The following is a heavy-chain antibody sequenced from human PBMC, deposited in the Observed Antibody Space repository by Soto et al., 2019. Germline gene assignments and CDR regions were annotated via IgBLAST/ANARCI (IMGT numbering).Heavy chain of an antibody. D-gene: IGHD2-2*01. CDR3: ARHGDCSSISCSYFHYMDV. V-gene: IGHV4-59*08. CDR2: MYYSGST. Sequence: SETLSLTCTVSGGSIRSQYWSWILQPPGKGLEWIGYMYYSGSTNYNPSLKGQVILSVDTSKNQFSLKLSSVTAADTAVYYCARHGDCSSISCSYFHYMDVWGKGTTVTVSS. J-gene: IGHJ6*03. CDR1: GGSIRSQY.